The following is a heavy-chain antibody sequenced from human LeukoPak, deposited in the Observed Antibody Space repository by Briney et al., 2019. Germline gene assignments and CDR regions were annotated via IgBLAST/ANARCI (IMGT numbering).Heavy chain of an antibody. D-gene: IGHD1-26*01. J-gene: IGHJ4*02. V-gene: IGHV1-2*02. CDR1: GYTFTSYG. Sequence: ASVKVSCKASGYTFTSYGISWVRQAPGQGLEWMGWINPNSGGTNYAQKFQGRVTMTRDTSISTAYMELSRLRSDDTAVYYCARVRRIVGATMAYWGQGTLVTVSS. CDR3: ARVRRIVGATMAY. CDR2: INPNSGGT.